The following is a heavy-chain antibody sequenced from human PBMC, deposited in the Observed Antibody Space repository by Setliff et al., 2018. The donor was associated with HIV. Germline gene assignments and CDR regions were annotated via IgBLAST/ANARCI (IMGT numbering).Heavy chain of an antibody. CDR1: GFAFSSYA. D-gene: IGHD3-16*01. Sequence: PGGSLRLSCAASGFAFSSYAMSWVRQAPGKGLEWVANIKQDGSEKYYGDSVQGRFTVSRDNAENSVYLQMNSLRAEDTAVYYCARDGGEYWGQGTLVTVSS. J-gene: IGHJ4*02. CDR2: IKQDGSEK. V-gene: IGHV3-7*01. CDR3: ARDGGEY.